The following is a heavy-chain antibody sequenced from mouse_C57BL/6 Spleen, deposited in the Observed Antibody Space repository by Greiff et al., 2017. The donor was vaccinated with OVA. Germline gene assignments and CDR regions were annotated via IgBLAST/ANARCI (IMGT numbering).Heavy chain of an antibody. CDR1: GYTFTDYY. J-gene: IGHJ2*01. Sequence: EVQLQQSGPELVKPGASVKISCKASGYTFTDYYMNWVKQSHGKSLEWIGDINPNNGGTSYNQKFKGKATLTVDKSSSTAYMELRSLTSEDSAVYYCARWDTVVAPDYWGQGTTLTVSS. CDR2: INPNNGGT. D-gene: IGHD1-1*01. CDR3: ARWDTVVAPDY. V-gene: IGHV1-26*01.